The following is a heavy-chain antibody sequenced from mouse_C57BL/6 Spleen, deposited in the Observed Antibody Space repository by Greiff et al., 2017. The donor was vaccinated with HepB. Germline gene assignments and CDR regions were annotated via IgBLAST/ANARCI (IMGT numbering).Heavy chain of an antibody. V-gene: IGHV1-81*01. J-gene: IGHJ4*01. CDR3: ARSRSGYRAMDY. CDR2: IYPRSGNT. Sequence: VQLQESGAELARPGASVKLSCKASGYTFTSYGISWVKQRTGQGLEWIGEIYPRSGNTYYNEKFKGKATLTADKSSSTAYMELRSLTSEDSAVYFRARSRSGYRAMDYWGQGTSVTVSS. CDR1: GYTFTSYG. D-gene: IGHD1-1*01.